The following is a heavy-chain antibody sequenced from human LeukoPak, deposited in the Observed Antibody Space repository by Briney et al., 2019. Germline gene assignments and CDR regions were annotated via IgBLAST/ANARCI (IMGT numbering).Heavy chain of an antibody. D-gene: IGHD3-9*01. V-gene: IGHV4-59*01. CDR3: ARVRLVGYDILTGYYSFDH. CDR1: GGSIGSYS. J-gene: IGHJ4*02. Sequence: SETLSLTCTVSGGSIGSYSWSWIRQSPGKGLEWIGYIYYSGNTNYNPSLKSRVTISIDTSKQQFSLKLSSVTAADTAVYYCARVRLVGYDILTGYYSFDHWGQGTPVTVSS. CDR2: IYYSGNT.